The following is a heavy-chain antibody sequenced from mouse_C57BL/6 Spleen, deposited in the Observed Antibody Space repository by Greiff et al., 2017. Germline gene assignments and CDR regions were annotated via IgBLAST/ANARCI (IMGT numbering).Heavy chain of an antibody. CDR1: GYTFTSYW. V-gene: IGHV1-50*01. J-gene: IGHJ3*01. D-gene: IGHD2-4*01. CDR3: ARGGDYDRFAY. Sequence: VQLQQPGAELVKPGASVKLSCKASGYTFTSYWMQWVKQRPGQGLEWIGEIDPSDSYTNYNQKFKGKATLTVDTSSSTAYMQLSSLTSEDSAVYYCARGGDYDRFAYWGQGTLVTVSA. CDR2: IDPSDSYT.